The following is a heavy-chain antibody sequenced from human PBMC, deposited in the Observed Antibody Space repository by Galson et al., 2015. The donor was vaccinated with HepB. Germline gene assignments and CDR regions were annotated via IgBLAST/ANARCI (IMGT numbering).Heavy chain of an antibody. Sequence: SVKVSCKASGYTFTSYYMHWVRQAPGQGLEWMGIINPSGGSTSYAQKFQGRVTMTRDTSISTAYMELSRLRSDDTAVYYCARGHDSSGYPYWYFDLWGRGTLVTVSS. J-gene: IGHJ2*01. CDR1: GYTFTSYY. CDR3: ARGHDSSGYPYWYFDL. D-gene: IGHD3-22*01. V-gene: IGHV1-46*01. CDR2: INPSGGST.